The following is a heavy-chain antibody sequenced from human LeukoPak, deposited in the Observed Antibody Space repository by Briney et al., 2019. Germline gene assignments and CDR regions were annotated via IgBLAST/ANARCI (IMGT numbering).Heavy chain of an antibody. J-gene: IGHJ4*02. Sequence: GGSLRLSCAASGFTFSSYSMNWVRQAPGKGLEWVSYISSSSSTIYYADSVKGRFTISRDNAKNSLYLQMNSLRAEDTAVYYCARVSSGYLGYYFDYWGQGTLVTVSS. V-gene: IGHV3-48*01. CDR1: GFTFSSYS. D-gene: IGHD3-22*01. CDR3: ARVSSGYLGYYFDY. CDR2: ISSSSSTI.